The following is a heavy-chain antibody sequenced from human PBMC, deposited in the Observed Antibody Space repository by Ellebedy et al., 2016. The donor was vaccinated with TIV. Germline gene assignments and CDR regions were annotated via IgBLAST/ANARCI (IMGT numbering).Heavy chain of an antibody. CDR2: ISGSGGST. D-gene: IGHD3-16*02. J-gene: IGHJ4*02. CDR1: GFTFSSYA. Sequence: GESLKISCAASGFTFSSYAMSWVRQAPGKGLEWVSAISGSGGSTYYADSVKGRFTISRDNSKNTLYLQMNSLRAEDTAVYYCAKDHYDYIWGSYRWDYWGQGTLVTVSS. CDR3: AKDHYDYIWGSYRWDY. V-gene: IGHV3-23*01.